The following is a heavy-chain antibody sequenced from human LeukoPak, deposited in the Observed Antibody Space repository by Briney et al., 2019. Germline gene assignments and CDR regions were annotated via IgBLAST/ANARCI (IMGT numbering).Heavy chain of an antibody. J-gene: IGHJ5*02. V-gene: IGHV4-38-2*02. CDR3: ARMALSRHRYCSGGSCYQNWFDP. D-gene: IGHD2-15*01. CDR2: IYHSGST. CDR1: GYSISSGYY. Sequence: SETLSLTCTVSGYSISSGYYWGWIRQPPGKGLEWIGSIYHSGSTYYNPSLKSRVTISVDTSKNQFSLELSSVTAADTAVYYCARMALSRHRYCSGGSCYQNWFDPWGQGTLVTVSS.